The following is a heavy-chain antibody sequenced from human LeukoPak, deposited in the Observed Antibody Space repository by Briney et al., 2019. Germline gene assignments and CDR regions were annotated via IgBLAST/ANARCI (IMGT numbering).Heavy chain of an antibody. Sequence: GGSLRLSCAASGFTFSKAWMTWVRQAPGKGLEWVGRIKSKTAGGTTDYAALVKGRFTISRDDSKNTLYLEMNSLKTEDTAVYYCTTGESMVGTTIHVRWADWGQGTLVTVSS. CDR3: TTGESMVGTTIHVRWAD. J-gene: IGHJ4*02. D-gene: IGHD1-26*01. CDR1: GFTFSKAW. V-gene: IGHV3-15*01. CDR2: IKSKTAGGTT.